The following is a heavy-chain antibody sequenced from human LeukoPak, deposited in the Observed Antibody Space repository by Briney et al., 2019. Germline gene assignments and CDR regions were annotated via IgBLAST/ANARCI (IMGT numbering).Heavy chain of an antibody. Sequence: SETLSLTCTVSGGSISSSSYYWGWIRQPPGKGLEWIGSIYYSGSTYYNPSLKSRVTISVDTSKNQFSLKLSSVTAADTAVYYRARESYGSGSYYQTYYFDYWGQGTLVTVSS. V-gene: IGHV4-39*07. CDR3: ARESYGSGSYYQTYYFDY. D-gene: IGHD3-10*01. CDR2: IYYSGST. J-gene: IGHJ4*02. CDR1: GGSISSSSYY.